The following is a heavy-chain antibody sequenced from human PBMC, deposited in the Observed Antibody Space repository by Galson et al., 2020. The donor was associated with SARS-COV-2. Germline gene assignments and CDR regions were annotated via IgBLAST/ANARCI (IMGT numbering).Heavy chain of an antibody. J-gene: IGHJ4*02. D-gene: IGHD6-19*01. CDR3: ARRVYRSGWYFFDN. CDR2: IHYSGST. Sequence: SETLSLTCTVSGGSISGSSYYWGLIRQSPGKGLEWIGSIHYSGSTYYNPSLKSRVTMSVDTSENQFSLKLTSVTAADTAVYYCARRVYRSGWYFFDNWGQGTLVTVSS. V-gene: IGHV4-39*01. CDR1: GGSISGSSYY.